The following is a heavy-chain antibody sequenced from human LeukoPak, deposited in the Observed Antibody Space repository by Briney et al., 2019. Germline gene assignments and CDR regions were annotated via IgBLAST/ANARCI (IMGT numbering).Heavy chain of an antibody. CDR2: ISAYNGNT. V-gene: IGHV1-18*04. J-gene: IGHJ6*04. CDR3: ARDLPTQAPAAYYYYYGMDV. D-gene: IGHD2-2*01. CDR1: GYTFTSYG. Sequence: ASVKVSCKASGYTFTSYGISWVRQAPGQGLEWMGWISAYNGNTNYAQKLQGRVTMTTDTSTSTAYMELRSLRSDDTAVYYCARDLPTQAPAAYYYYYGMDVWGKGTTVTVSS.